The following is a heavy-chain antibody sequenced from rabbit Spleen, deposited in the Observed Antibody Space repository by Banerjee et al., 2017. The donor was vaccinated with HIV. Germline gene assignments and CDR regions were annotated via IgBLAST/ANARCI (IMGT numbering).Heavy chain of an antibody. CDR3: VRDQGYSYNFATGDFDL. Sequence: QEQLVESGGGLVQPEGSLTLTCTASGFSFSSSYYMCWVRQAPGKGLEWIGCIHTRSSGNIYYASWAKGRFTISKTSPTTVTLQMTSLTAADTATYFCVRDQGYSYNFATGDFDLWGPGTLVTVS. CDR2: IHTRSSGNI. J-gene: IGHJ4*01. CDR1: GFSFSSSYY. V-gene: IGHV1S45*01. D-gene: IGHD6-1*01.